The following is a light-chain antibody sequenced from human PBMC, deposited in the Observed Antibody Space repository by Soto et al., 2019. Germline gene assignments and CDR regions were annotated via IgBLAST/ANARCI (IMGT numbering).Light chain of an antibody. J-gene: IGLJ1*01. CDR2: RNN. V-gene: IGLV1-47*01. CDR3: AAWDDSLGYV. Sequence: QSVLTQPPSASGTPAQRVTISCSGSSSNIGSNYVYWYQQLPGTAPKLLIYRNNQRPSGVPDRFSGSKSGTSASLAISGLRSEDEADYYCAAWDDSLGYVFGTGTKVTVL. CDR1: SSNIGSNY.